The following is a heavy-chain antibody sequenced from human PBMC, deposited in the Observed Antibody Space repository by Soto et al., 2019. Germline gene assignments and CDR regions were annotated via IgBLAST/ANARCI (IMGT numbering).Heavy chain of an antibody. CDR3: ARDLLIGLVAGPGYCVDV. Sequence: QLQLQESGPGLVKPSETLSLVCNVSGGSITGYYWSWIRQSAGQGLEWIGRIYSNGNANSNPSLRSRVTMSVDMSKNQFSLKLSSVTAADTAVYYCARDLLIGLVAGPGYCVDVWGQGTRVTVSS. D-gene: IGHD6-19*01. CDR2: IYSNGNA. J-gene: IGHJ6*02. CDR1: GGSITGYY. V-gene: IGHV4-4*07.